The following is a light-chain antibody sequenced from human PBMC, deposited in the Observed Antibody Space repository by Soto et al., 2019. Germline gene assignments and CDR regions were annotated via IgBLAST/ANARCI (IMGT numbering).Light chain of an antibody. CDR2: EVS. CDR1: DSDIGGYNY. J-gene: IGLJ2*01. Sequence: QSALTQPASVSGSPGQSITISCTGTDSDIGGYNYVSWYQQHAGKAPQLMIYEVSNRPPGISDRFSGSKSAYTASLTIPRLQAADEGDYYCASYSDTARVVFGGGTKVTVL. CDR3: ASYSDTARVV. V-gene: IGLV2-14*01.